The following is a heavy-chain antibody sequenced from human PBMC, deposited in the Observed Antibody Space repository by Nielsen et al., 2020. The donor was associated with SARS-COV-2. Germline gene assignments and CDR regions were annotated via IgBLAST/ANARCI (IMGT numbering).Heavy chain of an antibody. CDR1: GFTFSSYG. D-gene: IGHD3-10*01. CDR2: IWYDGSNK. Sequence: GESLKISCAASGFTFSSYGMHWVRQAPGKGLEWVAVIWYDGSNKYYADSVKGRFTISRDNSNNTLYLQMNSLRAEDTAVYYCASPIHSGYFDYWGQGTLVTVSS. V-gene: IGHV3-33*01. J-gene: IGHJ4*02. CDR3: ASPIHSGYFDY.